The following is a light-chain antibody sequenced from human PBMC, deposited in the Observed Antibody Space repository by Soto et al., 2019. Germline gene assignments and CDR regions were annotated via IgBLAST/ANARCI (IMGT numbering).Light chain of an antibody. CDR2: AAS. J-gene: IGKJ2*01. CDR3: QQYYSLPYT. Sequence: DIQMTQSPSSLSASVGDRVTITCQASQGINEGLNWYQQKPGKAPKLLMYAASNLETGVPSRFSGRGSQTDFTFTISSLQPEDIASYYCQQYYSLPYTFGQGTKLEI. V-gene: IGKV1-33*01. CDR1: QGINEG.